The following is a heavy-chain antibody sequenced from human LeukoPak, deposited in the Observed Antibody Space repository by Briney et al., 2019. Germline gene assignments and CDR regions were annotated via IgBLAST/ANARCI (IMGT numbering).Heavy chain of an antibody. Sequence: ASVKVSCKASAYTFTSYGISWVRQAPGQGLEWMGWISAYNGNTNYAQKLQGRVTMTTDTSTSTAYMELRSLRSDDTAVYYCARDLFGSGKGYYYGMDVWGQGTTVTVSS. CDR1: AYTFTSYG. D-gene: IGHD3-10*01. CDR3: ARDLFGSGKGYYYGMDV. CDR2: ISAYNGNT. J-gene: IGHJ6*02. V-gene: IGHV1-18*01.